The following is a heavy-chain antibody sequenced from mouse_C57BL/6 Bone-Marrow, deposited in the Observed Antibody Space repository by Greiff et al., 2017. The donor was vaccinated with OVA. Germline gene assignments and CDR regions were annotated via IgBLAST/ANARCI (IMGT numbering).Heavy chain of an antibody. CDR1: GYTFTSYG. V-gene: IGHV1-81*01. CDR2: IYPRSGNT. J-gene: IGHJ2*01. CDR3: ARYGYYENY. D-gene: IGHD2-3*01. Sequence: VQLQQSGAELARPGASVKLSCTASGYTFTSYGISWVKQRTGQGLEWIGEIYPRSGNTYYNEKFKGKATLTADKSSSTSHMELRSLTSEDSAVYFCARYGYYENYWGQGTTLTVSS.